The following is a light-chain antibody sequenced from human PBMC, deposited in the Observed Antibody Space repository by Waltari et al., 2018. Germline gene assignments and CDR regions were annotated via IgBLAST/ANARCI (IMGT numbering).Light chain of an antibody. CDR3: CSYAGNYVWV. CDR2: DVS. V-gene: IGLV2-23*02. CDR1: SRGIGRYDI. J-gene: IGLJ3*02. Sequence: QSALTQPAAVSGSPGQSVTISCTGASRGIGRYDIVSWYQQHPGNAPKLVISDVSKRPSGVSDRFSGSKSGDTASLTISGLQFEDEADYYCCSYAGNYVWVFGGGTRLTVL.